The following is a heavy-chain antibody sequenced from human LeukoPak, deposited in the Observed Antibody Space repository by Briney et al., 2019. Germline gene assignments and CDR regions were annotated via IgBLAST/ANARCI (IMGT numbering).Heavy chain of an antibody. J-gene: IGHJ4*02. CDR1: GGSFSGYY. V-gene: IGHV4-34*01. CDR2: INHSGST. Sequence: SETLSLTCAVYGGSFSGYYWSWIRQPPGKGLEWIGEINHSGSTNYNPSLKSRVTISVDTSKNQFSLKLSSVTAAGTAVYYCARFTAAISIDYWGQGTLVTVSS. CDR3: ARFTAAISIDY. D-gene: IGHD2-2*01.